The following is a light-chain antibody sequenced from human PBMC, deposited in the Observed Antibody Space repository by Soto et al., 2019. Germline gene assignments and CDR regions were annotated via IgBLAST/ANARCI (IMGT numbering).Light chain of an antibody. CDR1: QSINDL. CDR2: EAS. V-gene: IGKV1-5*03. J-gene: IGKJ1*01. Sequence: DIQMTQSPSTLSASVGDRVTITCRASQSINDLLAWYQQKPGRAPNLLIYEASKLESGVPSRFTGSGSGTEFNLTIYSLQPDDFASYYCQQYRSYPWTFGQGTKVEIK. CDR3: QQYRSYPWT.